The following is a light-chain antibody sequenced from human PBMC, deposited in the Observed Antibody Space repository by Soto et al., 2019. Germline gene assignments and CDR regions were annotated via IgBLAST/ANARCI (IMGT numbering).Light chain of an antibody. Sequence: EIVMTQSPATLSVSPGERATLSCRASQSVSSNLAWYQQKPGQAPRLLIYDASTRATGIPARFSGSGSGTEFTLTISSLQSEDFAVYCCQQYNNWPGTFGQGTKVEIK. CDR1: QSVSSN. V-gene: IGKV3-15*01. CDR3: QQYNNWPGT. J-gene: IGKJ1*01. CDR2: DAS.